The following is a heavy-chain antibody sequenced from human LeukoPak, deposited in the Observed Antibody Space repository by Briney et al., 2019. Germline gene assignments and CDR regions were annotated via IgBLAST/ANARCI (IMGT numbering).Heavy chain of an antibody. CDR3: ARLPTDSSSDHY. CDR1: GGSIGGSY. D-gene: IGHD6-6*01. V-gene: IGHV4-59*08. J-gene: IGHJ4*02. Sequence: PSETLSLTCTVSGGSIGGSYWSWIRQPPGKGLEWIGYIYYSGTTNYNPSLKSRVTISVDTSKNQFSLKLSSVTAADTAVYYCARLPTDSSSDHYWGQGTLVTVSS. CDR2: IYYSGTT.